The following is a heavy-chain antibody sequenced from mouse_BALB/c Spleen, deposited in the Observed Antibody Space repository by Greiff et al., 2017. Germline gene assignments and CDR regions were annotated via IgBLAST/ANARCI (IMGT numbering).Heavy chain of an antibody. CDR2: INSNGGST. D-gene: IGHD2-4*01. V-gene: IGHV5-6-3*01. CDR3: ARETIYYDYLYAMDY. CDR1: GFTFSSYG. Sequence: EVMLVESGGGLVQPGGSLKLSCAASGFTFSSYGMSWVRQTPDKRLELVATINSNGGSTYYPDSVKGRFTISRDNAKNTLYLQMSSLKSEDTAMYYCARETIYYDYLYAMDYCGQGTSVTVSS. J-gene: IGHJ4*01.